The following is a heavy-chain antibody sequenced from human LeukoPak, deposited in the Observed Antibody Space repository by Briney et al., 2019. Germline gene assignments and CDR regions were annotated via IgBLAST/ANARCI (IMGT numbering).Heavy chain of an antibody. D-gene: IGHD6-19*01. CDR1: GFIFSQND. CDR3: TREPPVPGSWYFDL. CDR2: INIEDAT. V-gene: IGHV3-13*01. J-gene: IGHJ2*01. Sequence: GGSLRLSCAGSGFIFSQNDMHWVRQTTERGLEWVSAINIEDATFYSASVKGRFSISRENAKYALYLQMNSLRAEDTAVYFCTREPPVPGSWYFDLWGRGTQVTVSS.